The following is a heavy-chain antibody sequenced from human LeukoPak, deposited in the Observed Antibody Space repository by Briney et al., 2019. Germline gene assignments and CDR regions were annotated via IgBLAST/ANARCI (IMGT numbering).Heavy chain of an antibody. CDR1: GGSFSGYY. Sequence: PSETLSLTCAVYGGSFSGYYWSWIRQPPGKGLEWIGEINHSGSTNYNPSLKSRVTISVDTSKNQFSLNLSSVTAADTAVYYCARAPRTGRYYYYGMDVWGQGTTVTVSS. J-gene: IGHJ6*02. CDR2: INHSGST. CDR3: ARAPRTGRYYYYGMDV. D-gene: IGHD3-10*01. V-gene: IGHV4-34*01.